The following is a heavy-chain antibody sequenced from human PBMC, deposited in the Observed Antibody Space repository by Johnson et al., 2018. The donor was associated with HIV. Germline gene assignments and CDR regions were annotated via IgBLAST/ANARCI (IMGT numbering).Heavy chain of an antibody. CDR3: ARAWGDLAPDAFDI. CDR2: MSYDGSDK. J-gene: IGHJ3*02. CDR1: GFGFSSYV. D-gene: IGHD7-27*01. V-gene: IGHV3-30*04. Sequence: QVQLVESGGGVVQPGRSLRASCAASGFGFSSYVMHWVRQAPGKGLEWVAVMSYDGSDKYYADSVKGRFTISRDNSKNTLFLQMNSLRAGDTAVYYCARAWGDLAPDAFDIWGLGTMVTVSS.